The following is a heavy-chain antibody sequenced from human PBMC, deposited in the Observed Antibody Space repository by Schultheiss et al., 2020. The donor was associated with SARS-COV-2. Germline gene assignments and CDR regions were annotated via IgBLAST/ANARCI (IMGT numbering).Heavy chain of an antibody. J-gene: IGHJ5*02. Sequence: GGSLRLSCSASGFTFSSYAMHWVRQAPGKGLEWVSSISSSSSYIYYADSVKGRFTISRDNAKNSLYLQMNSLRAEDTAVYYCARDRDGYNWFDPWGQGTLVTVSS. CDR1: GFTFSSYA. D-gene: IGHD5-24*01. CDR3: ARDRDGYNWFDP. V-gene: IGHV3-21*01. CDR2: ISSSSSYI.